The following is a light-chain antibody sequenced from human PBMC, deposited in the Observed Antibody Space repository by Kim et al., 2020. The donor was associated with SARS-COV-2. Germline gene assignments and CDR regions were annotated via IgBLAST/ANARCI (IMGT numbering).Light chain of an antibody. Sequence: GKSVTISSTRSSGSFNDNYEQWYQQRPGAVPTTVIYADDQRPSGVSDRFSGSIDNSSNSASLTISGLRTEDEADYYCQSYNRDNVIFGGGTQLTVL. V-gene: IGLV6-57*03. CDR1: SGSFNDNY. CDR3: QSYNRDNVI. CDR2: ADD. J-gene: IGLJ2*01.